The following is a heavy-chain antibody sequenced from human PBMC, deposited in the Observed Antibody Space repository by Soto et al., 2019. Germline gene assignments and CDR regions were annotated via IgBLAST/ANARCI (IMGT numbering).Heavy chain of an antibody. CDR1: GGSISSYY. Sequence: SETLSLTCTVSGGSISSYYWSWIRQPPGKGLEWIGYIYYSGSTSYNPSLNSRVTISVDTSKNQFSLKLSSVTAADTAVYYCARHFSVDYFDYWGQGALVTVSS. CDR2: IYYSGST. J-gene: IGHJ4*02. CDR3: ARHFSVDYFDY. V-gene: IGHV4-59*08.